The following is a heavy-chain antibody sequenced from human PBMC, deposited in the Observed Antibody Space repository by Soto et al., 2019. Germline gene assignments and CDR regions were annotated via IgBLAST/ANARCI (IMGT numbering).Heavy chain of an antibody. Sequence: GASVKVSCKASGGTFSSYTISWVRQAPGQGLEWMGRIIPILGIANYAQKFHGRVTITADKSTSTAYMKLSSLRSEDTAVYYCASLRGGLWFGESHAPLDYWGQGTLVTAPQ. CDR3: ASLRGGLWFGESHAPLDY. CDR1: GGTFSSYT. V-gene: IGHV1-69*02. CDR2: IIPILGIA. D-gene: IGHD3-10*01. J-gene: IGHJ4*02.